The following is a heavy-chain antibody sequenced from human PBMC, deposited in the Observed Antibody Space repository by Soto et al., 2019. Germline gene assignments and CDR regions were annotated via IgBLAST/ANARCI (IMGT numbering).Heavy chain of an antibody. D-gene: IGHD6-13*01. CDR2: INHSGSA. V-gene: IGHV4-34*01. CDR1: GESFSGHI. J-gene: IGHJ5*02. CDR3: ARSPLSIAAAGNMFWFDP. Sequence: PSETLSLTCAVYGESFSGHIWTWIRQTPGKGLQWIGQINHSGSASYNPSLKSRVTISVHTSNSQFSLKLSSVTAADTAVYYCARSPLSIAAAGNMFWFDPWGQGTLVTVSS.